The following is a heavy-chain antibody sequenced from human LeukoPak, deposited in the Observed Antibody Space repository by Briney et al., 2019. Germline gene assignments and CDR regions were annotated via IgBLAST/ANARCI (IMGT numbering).Heavy chain of an antibody. CDR3: ARDKKGRIQLWS. CDR1: GFTFSSYG. CDR2: IWYDGSNK. V-gene: IGHV3-33*01. D-gene: IGHD5-18*01. Sequence: GGSLRLSCAASGFTFSSYGMHWVRQAPGKGLEWVAVIWYDGSNKYYADSVKGRFTISRDNSKNTLYLQMNSLRAEDTAVYYCARDKKGRIQLWSWGQGTLVAVSS. J-gene: IGHJ5*02.